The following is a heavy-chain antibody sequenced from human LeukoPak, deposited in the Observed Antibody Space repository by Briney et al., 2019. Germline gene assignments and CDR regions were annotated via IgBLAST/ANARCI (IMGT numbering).Heavy chain of an antibody. Sequence: SETLSLTCAVYGGSFSGYYWTWIRQPPGKGLDWIGEINHSGRTSYNPSLKSRVTMSVDTSENQFSLKLSSVTAADTAVYYCARYRGGGYNYLDYWGQGTLVTVSS. CDR2: INHSGRT. J-gene: IGHJ4*02. CDR1: GGSFSGYY. D-gene: IGHD5-24*01. CDR3: ARYRGGGYNYLDY. V-gene: IGHV4-34*01.